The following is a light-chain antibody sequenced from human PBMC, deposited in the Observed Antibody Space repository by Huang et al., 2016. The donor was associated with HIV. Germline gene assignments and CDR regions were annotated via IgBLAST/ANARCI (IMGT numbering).Light chain of an antibody. CDR1: QSISSD. Sequence: EIVMTQSPATLSVSPGERTTLSCKASQSISSDLAWYQQKPGQPPRLLSHGASTSAMGIPVRFSGSGAGTGFTLTISSLQSEDFAVYHCQQYNNWPYTFGQGTKLEIK. J-gene: IGKJ2*01. CDR2: GAS. V-gene: IGKV3-15*01. CDR3: QQYNNWPYT.